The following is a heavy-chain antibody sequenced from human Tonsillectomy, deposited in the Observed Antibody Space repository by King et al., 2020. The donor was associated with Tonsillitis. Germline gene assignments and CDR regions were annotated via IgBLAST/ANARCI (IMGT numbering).Heavy chain of an antibody. CDR1: GFTFSSYG. D-gene: IGHD1-7*01. CDR3: AKNRGGGTTTEYFHH. Sequence: VQLVESGGGVVQPGRSLRLSCAASGFTFSSYGMHWVRQAPGKGLEWVAVIWYDGSNKYYADSVKGRFTISRDNSKNTLYLQMNSLRAEDTAVYYCAKNRGGGTTTEYFHHWGQGTLVTVSS. J-gene: IGHJ1*01. V-gene: IGHV3-33*06. CDR2: IWYDGSNK.